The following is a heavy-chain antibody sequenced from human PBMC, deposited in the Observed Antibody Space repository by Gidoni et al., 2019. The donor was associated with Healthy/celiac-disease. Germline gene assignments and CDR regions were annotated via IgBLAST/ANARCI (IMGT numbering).Heavy chain of an antibody. CDR1: GFTFSSYA. V-gene: IGHV3-23*01. CDR2: ISGSGGST. CDR3: AKEGNYGDYEEKPTWFDP. Sequence: EVQLLESVGGLVQPVGSLRLSCAASGFTFSSYAMSWVRQAPGKGLEGVSAISGSGGSTYYADSVKSRFTISRDNSKNTLYLQMNSLRAEETAVYYCAKEGNYGDYEEKPTWFDPWGQGTLVTVSS. D-gene: IGHD4-17*01. J-gene: IGHJ5*02.